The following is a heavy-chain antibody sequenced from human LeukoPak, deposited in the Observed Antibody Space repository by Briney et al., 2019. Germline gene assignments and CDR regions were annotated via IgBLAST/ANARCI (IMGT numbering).Heavy chain of an antibody. D-gene: IGHD3-10*01. V-gene: IGHV3-49*04. CDR1: GFTFGDYA. J-gene: IGHJ4*02. CDR2: IRSKAYGGTT. CDR3: AGQLLWFGELFVY. Sequence: GGSLRLSCTTSGFTFGDYAMSWVRQAPGKGLEWVSFIRSKAYGGTTEYAASVKGRFTISRDNAKNSLYLQMNSLRAEDTAVYYCAGQLLWFGELFVYWGQGTLVTVSS.